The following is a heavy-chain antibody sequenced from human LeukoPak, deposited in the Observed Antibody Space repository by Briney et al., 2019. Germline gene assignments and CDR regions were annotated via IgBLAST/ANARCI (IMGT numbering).Heavy chain of an antibody. CDR1: GYTFTDSG. D-gene: IGHD6-13*01. CDR3: AKGYLAAAGPLDY. Sequence: ASVKVSCKASGYTFTDSGITWVRQAPGQGLEWMGWVNPNSGGTYYAQKFQGRVTMTGATSINTAYIELSSLRAEDTAVYYCAKGYLAAAGPLDYWGQGTLVTVSS. V-gene: IGHV1-2*02. J-gene: IGHJ4*02. CDR2: VNPNSGGT.